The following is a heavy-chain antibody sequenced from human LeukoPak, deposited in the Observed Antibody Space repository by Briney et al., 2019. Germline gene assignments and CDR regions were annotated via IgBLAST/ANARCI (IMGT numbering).Heavy chain of an antibody. CDR3: ARSLFRFLEWSYRSYYYYYMDV. J-gene: IGHJ6*03. D-gene: IGHD3-3*01. V-gene: IGHV1-24*01. Sequence: ASVKVSCKVSGYTLTELSMHWVRQAPGKGLEWMGRFDPEDGETIYAQKFQGRVTITADKSTSTAYMELSSLRSEDTAVYFCARSLFRFLEWSYRSYYYYYMDVWGKGTTVTVSS. CDR1: GYTLTELS. CDR2: FDPEDGET.